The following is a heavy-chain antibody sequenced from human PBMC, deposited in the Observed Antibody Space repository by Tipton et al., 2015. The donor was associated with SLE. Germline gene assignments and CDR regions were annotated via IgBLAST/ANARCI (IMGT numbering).Heavy chain of an antibody. CDR1: GGSISSSSYY. D-gene: IGHD3-22*01. CDR2: IYYSGST. V-gene: IGHV4-39*07. J-gene: IGHJ4*02. CDR3: ARLGSSGSDFDY. Sequence: TLSLTCTVSGGSISSSSYYWGWIRPPPGKGLEWIGSIYYSGSTYYNPSLKSRVTISVDTSKNQFSLKLSSVTAADTAVYYCARLGSSGSDFDYWGQGTLVTVSS.